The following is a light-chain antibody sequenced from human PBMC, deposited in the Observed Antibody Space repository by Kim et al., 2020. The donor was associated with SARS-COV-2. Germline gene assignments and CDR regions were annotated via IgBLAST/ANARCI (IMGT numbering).Light chain of an antibody. CDR2: YDS. CDR3: QVWDSSSDHRV. V-gene: IGLV3-21*04. J-gene: IGLJ3*02. CDR1: NIGSKS. Sequence: SYELTQPPSVSVAPGKTARITCGGNNIGSKSVHRYQQKPGQAPVLVIYYDSDRPSGIPERFSGSNSGNTATLTISRVEAGDEADYYCQVWDSSSDHRVFGGGTKLTVL.